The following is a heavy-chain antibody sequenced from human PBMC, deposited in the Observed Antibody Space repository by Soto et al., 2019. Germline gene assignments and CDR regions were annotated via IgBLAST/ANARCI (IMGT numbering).Heavy chain of an antibody. CDR2: IIPIFGTA. J-gene: IGHJ4*02. CDR3: ARDRENCGGDCYFVY. CDR1: GGTFSSYA. D-gene: IGHD2-21*02. Sequence: SVKVSCKASGGTFSSYAISWVRQAPGQGLEWMGGIIPIFGTANYAQKFQGRVTITADESTSTAYMELSSLRSEDTAVYYCARDRENCGGDCYFVYWGQGTLVTVSS. V-gene: IGHV1-69*13.